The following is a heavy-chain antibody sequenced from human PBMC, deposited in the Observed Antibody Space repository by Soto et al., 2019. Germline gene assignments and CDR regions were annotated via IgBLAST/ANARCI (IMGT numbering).Heavy chain of an antibody. CDR2: IYPGDSDT. Sequence: EVQLVQSGAEVKKPGESLKISCKGSGYNFANYWIGWVRQMPGKGLEWMGIIYPGDSDTKYSPSLQGQVTISADKSINTAYLQWNSLKASDTAIYYCAREGSCGYGWFDSWGQGTLVTVSS. D-gene: IGHD5-18*01. J-gene: IGHJ5*01. V-gene: IGHV5-51*01. CDR3: AREGSCGYGWFDS. CDR1: GYNFANYW.